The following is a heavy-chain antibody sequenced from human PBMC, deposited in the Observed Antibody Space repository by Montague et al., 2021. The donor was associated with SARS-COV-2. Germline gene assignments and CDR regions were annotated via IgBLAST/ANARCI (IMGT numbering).Heavy chain of an antibody. CDR3: ARDPWRITIFGVVTRYGMDV. CDR1: GGSIRSSDNY. Sequence: TLSLTCTVSGGSIRSSDNYWGWIRQHPGKGLEWIGYIYSSGTTYYNPSLRSRVTISVDTSKKQFSLKLSSVTAADTAVYYCARDPWRITIFGVVTRYGMDVWGQGTTVPVSS. CDR2: IYSSGTT. V-gene: IGHV4-31*03. J-gene: IGHJ6*02. D-gene: IGHD3-3*01.